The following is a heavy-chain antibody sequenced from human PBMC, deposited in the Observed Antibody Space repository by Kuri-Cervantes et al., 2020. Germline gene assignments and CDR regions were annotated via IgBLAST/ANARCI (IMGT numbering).Heavy chain of an antibody. V-gene: IGHV3-30*03. Sequence: GESLKISCAASGFTFSSYSMNWVRQAPGKGLEWVTLISYHGSNKYYADSVKGRFTISRDNSKNTLYLQMNSLRAEDTAVYYCARAGFPGATITWWFDPWGQGTLVTVSS. CDR2: ISYHGSNK. J-gene: IGHJ5*02. D-gene: IGHD5-24*01. CDR1: GFTFSSYS. CDR3: ARAGFPGATITWWFDP.